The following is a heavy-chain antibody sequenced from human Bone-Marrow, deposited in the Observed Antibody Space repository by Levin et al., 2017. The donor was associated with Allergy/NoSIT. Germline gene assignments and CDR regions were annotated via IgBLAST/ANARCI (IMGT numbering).Heavy chain of an antibody. V-gene: IGHV4-39*01. D-gene: IGHD4/OR15-4a*01. J-gene: IGHJ3*02. CDR2: IYYSGST. Sequence: SETLSLTCTVSGGSISSSSYYWGWIRQPPGTGLEWIGSIYYSGSTYYNPSLKSRVTISVDTSKNQFSLKLSSVTAADTAVYYCARRRVLTDAFDIWGQGTMVTVSS. CDR3: ARRRVLTDAFDI. CDR1: GGSISSSSYY.